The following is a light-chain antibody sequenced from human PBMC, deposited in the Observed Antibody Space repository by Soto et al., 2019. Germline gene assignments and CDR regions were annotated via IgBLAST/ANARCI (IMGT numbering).Light chain of an antibody. J-gene: IGKJ4*01. Sequence: VLTQSPATLSLSPGERATLSCRASQSIGTYLAWYQQKPGQAPRLLIYDASNRATGIPARFSGGGSGTDFTLTISSLEPEDFAVYYCQQRNPLTFGGGTKVDIK. CDR3: QQRNPLT. CDR1: QSIGTY. CDR2: DAS. V-gene: IGKV3-11*01.